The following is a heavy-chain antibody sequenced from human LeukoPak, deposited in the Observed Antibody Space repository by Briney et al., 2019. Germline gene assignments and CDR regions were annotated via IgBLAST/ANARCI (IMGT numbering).Heavy chain of an antibody. CDR1: GDSISGSY. CDR2: IDYNGYT. Sequence: SETLSLTCTVSGDSISGSYWSWIRQSPGKGLQWIGYIDYNGYTRYNPSLKSRVTISVDTSKNQFSLKLSSVTAADTAMYFCAGDDSGGGGHDYWGQGTLVIVSS. V-gene: IGHV4-59*01. D-gene: IGHD3-16*01. CDR3: AGDDSGGGGHDY. J-gene: IGHJ4*02.